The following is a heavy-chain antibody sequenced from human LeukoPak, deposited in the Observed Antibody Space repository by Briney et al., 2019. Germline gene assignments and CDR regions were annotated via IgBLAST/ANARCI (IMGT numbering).Heavy chain of an antibody. Sequence: SVKVSCKASGGTFSSYAISWVRQAPGQGLEWMGGIIPIFGTANYAQKFQGRVAITADESTSTAYMELSSLRSEDTAVYYCARSFSSWPSFAFDCWGQGTLVTVSS. D-gene: IGHD6-13*01. J-gene: IGHJ4*02. CDR2: IIPIFGTA. V-gene: IGHV1-69*13. CDR1: GGTFSSYA. CDR3: ARSFSSWPSFAFDC.